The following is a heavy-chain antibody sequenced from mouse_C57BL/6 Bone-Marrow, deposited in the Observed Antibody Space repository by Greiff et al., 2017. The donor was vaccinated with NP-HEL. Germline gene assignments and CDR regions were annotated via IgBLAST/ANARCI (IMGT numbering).Heavy chain of an antibody. CDR1: GYTLTSYW. CDR3: ASSIYYGNP. Sequence: QVQLQQSGAELVKPGASVKLSCKASGYTLTSYWMHWVKRRPGQALEWIGMIHPNSGSTNYNEKFKSKATLTVDKSSSTAYMQLSSLTSEDSAVYYCASSIYYGNPWGQGTLVTVSA. D-gene: IGHD2-1*01. V-gene: IGHV1-64*01. CDR2: IHPNSGST. J-gene: IGHJ3*01.